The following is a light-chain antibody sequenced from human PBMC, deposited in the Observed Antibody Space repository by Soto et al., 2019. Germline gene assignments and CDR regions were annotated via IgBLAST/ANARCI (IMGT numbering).Light chain of an antibody. V-gene: IGKV3-15*01. Sequence: EIVMTQSPATXXXXPXXXXXXXXRAXQSVSSNLAWYQQKPGQAPRLLIYGASTRATGIPARFSGSGSGTEFTLTISSLQSEDFAVYYCQQYNNWPPWTFGQGTKVEIK. CDR2: GAS. J-gene: IGKJ1*01. CDR1: QSVSSN. CDR3: QQYNNWPPWT.